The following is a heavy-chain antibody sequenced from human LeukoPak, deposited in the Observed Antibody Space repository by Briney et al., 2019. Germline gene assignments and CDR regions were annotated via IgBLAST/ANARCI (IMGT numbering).Heavy chain of an antibody. Sequence: ASVKVSCKASGYTFTSYDINWVRQATGQGLEWMGWMNPNSGNTGYAQKFQGRVTITRDTSASTAYMELSSLRSEDTAVYYCARDWGRYCSGGSCYSDWFDPWGQGTLVTVSS. CDR1: GYTFTSYD. D-gene: IGHD2-15*01. CDR2: MNPNSGNT. J-gene: IGHJ5*02. V-gene: IGHV1-8*03. CDR3: ARDWGRYCSGGSCYSDWFDP.